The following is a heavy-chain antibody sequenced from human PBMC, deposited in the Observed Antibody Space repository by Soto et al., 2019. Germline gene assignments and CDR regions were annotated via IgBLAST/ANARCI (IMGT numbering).Heavy chain of an antibody. CDR1: GGSISSGDYY. D-gene: IGHD1-1*01. CDR3: ARGELERHLVEYYYYGMDV. Sequence: SETLSLTCTVSGGSISSGDYYWSWIRQPPGKGLEWIGYIYYSGSTYYNPSLKSRVTISVDTSKNQFSLKLSSVTAADTAVYYCARGELERHLVEYYYYGMDVWGQGTTVTVSS. J-gene: IGHJ6*02. CDR2: IYYSGST. V-gene: IGHV4-30-4*01.